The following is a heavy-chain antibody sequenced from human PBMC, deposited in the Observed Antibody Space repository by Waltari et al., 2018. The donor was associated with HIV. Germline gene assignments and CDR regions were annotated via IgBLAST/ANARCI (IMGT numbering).Heavy chain of an antibody. J-gene: IGHJ3*02. D-gene: IGHD2-21*01. CDR2: INHSGKT. Sequence: QVQLQQWGAGLVKPAETLSLNCAVYGGSLNNFFGSLVRQSPGKGFEWIGEINHSGKTDYNPSLKGRVSLSIDPSKKQFYLELTSMTVADTAIYYCARRRWRTTMVFVVKGGVFDIWGQGTEVTVSS. CDR3: ARRRWRTTMVFVVKGGVFDI. V-gene: IGHV4-34*02. CDR1: GGSLNNFF.